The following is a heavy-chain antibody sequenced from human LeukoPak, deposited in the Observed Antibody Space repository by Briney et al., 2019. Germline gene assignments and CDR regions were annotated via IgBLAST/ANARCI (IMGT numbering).Heavy chain of an antibody. J-gene: IGHJ6*02. CDR1: GFTFKDYG. D-gene: IGHD7-27*01. CDR2: INKEGNEE. CDR3: ATYKNWVAGDV. V-gene: IGHV3-7*02. Sequence: GGSLRVSCAASGFTFKDYGMSWVRQAPGKGPEWVANINKEGNEEHFVDSVKGRFTVSRDNAKNSLFLQMNSLRVEDTAVYYCATYKNWVAGDVWGQGTTVSVSS.